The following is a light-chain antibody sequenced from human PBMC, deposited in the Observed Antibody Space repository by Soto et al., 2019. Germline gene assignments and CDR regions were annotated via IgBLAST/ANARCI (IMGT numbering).Light chain of an antibody. CDR3: GTWDSSLSAVV. J-gene: IGLJ2*01. CDR1: SSNIGNNY. V-gene: IGLV1-51*01. Sequence: QSVLTQPPSVSAAPRQKVTISCSGSSSNIGNNYVSWYQQLPGTAPKLLIYANNKRPSGIPDRFSGSKSGTSATLGITGLQTGDEADYYCGTWDSSLSAVVFGGGTKVTVL. CDR2: ANN.